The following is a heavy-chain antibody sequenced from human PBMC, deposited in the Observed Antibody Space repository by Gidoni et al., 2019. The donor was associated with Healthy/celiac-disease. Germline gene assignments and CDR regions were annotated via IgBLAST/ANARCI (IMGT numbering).Heavy chain of an antibody. D-gene: IGHD6-13*01. V-gene: IGHV1-69*01. CDR2: INTIFGTP. CDR1: GGTFRSYE. CDR3: ARDTFHISSWYSGYYYYSGMDV. J-gene: IGHJ6*02. Sequence: QVQLVQAGAEVKEPGAPVKVSCKASGGTFRSYEISGVRQAPGQGLEWRGGINTIFGTPNHAQKFQGRVTITADESTSTASMELSSLRSEDTAVYYCARDTFHISSWYSGYYYYSGMDVWGQGTTVTVSS.